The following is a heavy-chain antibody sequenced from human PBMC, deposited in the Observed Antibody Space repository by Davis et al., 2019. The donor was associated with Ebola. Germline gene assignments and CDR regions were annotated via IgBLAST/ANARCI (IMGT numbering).Heavy chain of an antibody. J-gene: IGHJ6*02. CDR2: IYYSGST. V-gene: IGHV4-59*12. CDR1: GGSFSGYY. D-gene: IGHD5-12*01. CDR3: ARVGDIVATMDSGYYYYGMDV. Sequence: SETLSLTCAVYGGSFSGYYWSWIRQPPGKGLEWIGYIYYSGSTNYNPSLKSRVTISVDTSKNQFSLKLSSVTAADTAVYYCARVGDIVATMDSGYYYYGMDVWGQGTTVTVSS.